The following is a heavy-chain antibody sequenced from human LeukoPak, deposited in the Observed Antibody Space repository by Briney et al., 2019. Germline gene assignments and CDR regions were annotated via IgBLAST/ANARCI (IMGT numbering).Heavy chain of an antibody. D-gene: IGHD3-10*01. CDR2: ISGSGGST. V-gene: IGHV3-23*01. Sequence: GGSLRLSCAASGFTFSSYAMSWVRQAPGKGLEWVSAISGSGGSTYYADSVKGRFTISRDNSKNTLCLQMNCLRAEDTAVYYCAKASNYGSGSYYPRGVDYWGQGTLVTVSS. CDR3: AKASNYGSGSYYPRGVDY. CDR1: GFTFSSYA. J-gene: IGHJ4*02.